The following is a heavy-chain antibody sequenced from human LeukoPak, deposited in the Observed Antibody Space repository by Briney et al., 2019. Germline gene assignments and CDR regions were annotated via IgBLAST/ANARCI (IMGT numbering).Heavy chain of an antibody. CDR2: INQDGSEK. CDR1: GFTFTTYW. D-gene: IGHD2/OR15-2a*01. CDR3: ARGFHWFDP. Sequence: GGSLRLSCAASGFTFTTYWMTWVRQAPGKGLEWVANINQDGSEKYFVDSVKGRFTISRDNAKNSLYLQMNSLRAEDTAVYYCARGFHWFDPWGQGTLVTVSS. V-gene: IGHV3-7*01. J-gene: IGHJ5*02.